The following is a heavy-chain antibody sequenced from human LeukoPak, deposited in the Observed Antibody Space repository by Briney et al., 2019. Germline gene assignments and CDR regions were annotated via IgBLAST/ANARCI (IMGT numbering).Heavy chain of an antibody. V-gene: IGHV1-2*02. CDR1: GYTFTGYY. CDR2: INPNSGGT. D-gene: IGHD6-19*01. Sequence: ASVKVSCKASGYTFTGYYMHWVRQAPGQGLEWMGWINPNSGGTNYAQKFQGRVIMTRDTSISTAYMELSRLRSDDTAVYYCAREADSSGWYKGPYFDYWGQGTLVTVSS. CDR3: AREADSSGWYKGPYFDY. J-gene: IGHJ4*02.